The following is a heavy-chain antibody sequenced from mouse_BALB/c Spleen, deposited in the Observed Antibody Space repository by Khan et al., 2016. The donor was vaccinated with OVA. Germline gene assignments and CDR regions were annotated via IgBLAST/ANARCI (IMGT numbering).Heavy chain of an antibody. J-gene: IGHJ2*01. Sequence: LQQSGAELAKPGASVKMSCKASGYTFINYWILWVKQRPGQGLEWIGYINPSTGYTEYNQNFKDKATLTADKSSSTAYMQLSSLTSEDSAVYYCARRGLRWDFDYWGQGTPLTVSS. CDR2: INPSTGYT. V-gene: IGHV1-7*01. D-gene: IGHD1-1*01. CDR1: GYTFINYW. CDR3: ARRGLRWDFDY.